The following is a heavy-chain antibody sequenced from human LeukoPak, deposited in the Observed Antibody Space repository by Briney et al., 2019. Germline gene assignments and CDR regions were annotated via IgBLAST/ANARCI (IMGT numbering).Heavy chain of an antibody. J-gene: IGHJ4*02. V-gene: IGHV3-7*01. D-gene: IGHD1-7*01. CDR3: ARDRDNWNYRHLESDY. CDR2: IKQDGSEK. Sequence: GGSLRLSCAASGFTFSSYWMSWVRQAPGKGLEWVANIKQDGSEKYYVDSVKGRFTISRDNAKNSLYLQMNSLRAEDTAVYYCARDRDNWNYRHLESDYWGQGTLVTVSS. CDR1: GFTFSSYW.